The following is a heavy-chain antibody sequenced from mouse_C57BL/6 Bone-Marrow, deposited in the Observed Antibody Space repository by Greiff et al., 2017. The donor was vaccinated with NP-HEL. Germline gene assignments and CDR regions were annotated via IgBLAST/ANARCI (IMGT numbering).Heavy chain of an antibody. J-gene: IGHJ2*01. Sequence: QVQLQQSGAELVKPGASVKMSCKASGYTFTTYPIEWMKQNHGKSLEWIGNFHPYNDDTKYNEKFKGKATLTVEKSSSPVYLELSRLPSDDTAVFTWESLHYSGAPYFAYGGKAPLSQSPQ. D-gene: IGHD1-2*01. CDR2: FHPYNDDT. CDR1: GYTFTTYP. V-gene: IGHV1-47*01. CDR3: ESLHYSGAPYFAY.